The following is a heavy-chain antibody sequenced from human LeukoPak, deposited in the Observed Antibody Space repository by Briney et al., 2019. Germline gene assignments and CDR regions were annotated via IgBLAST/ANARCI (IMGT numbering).Heavy chain of an antibody. CDR3: AKNYYGSGSYRYWYFDL. J-gene: IGHJ2*01. Sequence: HTGGSLRLSCAASGFTFNSFGLHWVRQAPGKGLEWVAFIRYDESNNYYSDSVKGRFTISRDNSKNTLYLQMDSLRAEDTAIYYCAKNYYGSGSYRYWYFDLWGRGTLVTVSS. CDR1: GFTFNSFG. D-gene: IGHD3-10*01. V-gene: IGHV3-30*02. CDR2: IRYDESNN.